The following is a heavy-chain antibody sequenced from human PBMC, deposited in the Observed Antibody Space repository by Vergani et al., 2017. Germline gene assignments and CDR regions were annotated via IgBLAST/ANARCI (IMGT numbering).Heavy chain of an antibody. Sequence: EVQLVESGGGLVQPGRSLRLSCAASGFTSDDYAMHGVREAPGKGLEWVSGISWNSGSIGYADSVKGRFTISRDNAKNSLYLQMNSLRAEDTALYYCAKDMVIAAAGTPMDVWGKGP. CDR1: GFTSDDYA. V-gene: IGHV3-9*02. CDR2: ISWNSGSI. D-gene: IGHD6-13*01. CDR3: AKDMVIAAAGTPMDV. J-gene: IGHJ6*03.